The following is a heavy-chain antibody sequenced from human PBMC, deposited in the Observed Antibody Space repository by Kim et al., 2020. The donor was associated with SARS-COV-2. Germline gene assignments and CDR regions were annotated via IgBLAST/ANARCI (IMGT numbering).Heavy chain of an antibody. Sequence: GGSLRLSCAASGFTFSSYWMSWVRQAPGKGLEWVANIKQDGSEKYYVDSVKGRFTISRDNAKNSLYLQMNSLRAEDTAVYYCARGGYNSPYYYGMDVWGQGTTVTVSS. CDR3: ARGGYNSPYYYGMDV. V-gene: IGHV3-7*03. D-gene: IGHD5-12*01. CDR1: GFTFSSYW. J-gene: IGHJ6*02. CDR2: IKQDGSEK.